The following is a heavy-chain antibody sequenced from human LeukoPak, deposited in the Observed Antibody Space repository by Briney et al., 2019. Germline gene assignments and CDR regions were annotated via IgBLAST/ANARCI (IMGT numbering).Heavy chain of an antibody. J-gene: IGHJ4*02. Sequence: SETLSLTCTVSGGSISSGGYYWSWIRQHPGKGLEWIGYIYYSGSTYYNPSLKSRVTISVDTSKNQFSPKLSSVTAADTAVYYCARERPNYYDSSGRFDYWGQGTLVTVSS. CDR1: GGSISSGGYY. CDR3: ARERPNYYDSSGRFDY. D-gene: IGHD3-22*01. V-gene: IGHV4-31*03. CDR2: IYYSGST.